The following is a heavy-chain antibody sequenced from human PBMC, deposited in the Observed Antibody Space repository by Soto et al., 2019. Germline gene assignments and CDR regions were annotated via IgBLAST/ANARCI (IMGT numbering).Heavy chain of an antibody. J-gene: IGHJ6*02. Sequence: KTSETLSLTCTVSGGSVISGSYHWSWIRQPPGKGLEWIGNLYYSGSTNYNPSLKSRVTILVDMSKNQFSLKLRSVTAADTAVYYCARVVVVAYDMDVWGQGTTVTVSS. D-gene: IGHD2-15*01. CDR2: LYYSGST. CDR3: ARVVVVAYDMDV. CDR1: GGSVISGSYH. V-gene: IGHV4-61*01.